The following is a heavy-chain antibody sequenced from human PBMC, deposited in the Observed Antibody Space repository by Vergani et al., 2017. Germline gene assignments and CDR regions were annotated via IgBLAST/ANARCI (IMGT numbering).Heavy chain of an antibody. D-gene: IGHD1-1*01. CDR2: IYPADSDA. CDR3: ARHTTYTDS. Sequence: EVELVQSGPEMRTPGESLTLSCKGSEYSFGNYWIGWVRQRPGKGLEWMGIIYPADSDARYSPSFQGQVTISADKSLSTASLQWDSLKASDTALYYCARHTTYTDSWGQGTLVTVSS. V-gene: IGHV5-51*01. CDR1: EYSFGNYW. J-gene: IGHJ4*02.